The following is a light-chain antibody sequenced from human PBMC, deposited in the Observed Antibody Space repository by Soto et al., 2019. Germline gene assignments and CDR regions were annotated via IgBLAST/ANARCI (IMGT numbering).Light chain of an antibody. CDR3: QHYEASLWA. J-gene: IGKJ1*01. Sequence: EIVLTQSPGTLSLSPGERATLSCRASESVSSSYFAWYQQKPGQAPRLLIYGASSRPTGIPDRFSGSGSGTDFTRTISRLETEDSAVYDCQHYEASLWAVGQGTKVDIK. V-gene: IGKV3-20*01. CDR1: ESVSSSY. CDR2: GAS.